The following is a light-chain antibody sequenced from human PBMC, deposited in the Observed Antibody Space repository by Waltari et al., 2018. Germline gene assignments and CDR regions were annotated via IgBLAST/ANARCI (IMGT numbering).Light chain of an antibody. CDR3: SSFTSVNLEYV. V-gene: IGLV2-14*01. CDR2: EFT. Sequence: QSALTQPASVSGSPGQSITVSCTGISYHYVSWYQQQPGKAPKLLIFEFTNRPSGVSDRFSGSKSGNTASLTISRLQPEDEADYYCSSFTSVNLEYVFGPGTKVTVL. CDR1: SYHY. J-gene: IGLJ1*01.